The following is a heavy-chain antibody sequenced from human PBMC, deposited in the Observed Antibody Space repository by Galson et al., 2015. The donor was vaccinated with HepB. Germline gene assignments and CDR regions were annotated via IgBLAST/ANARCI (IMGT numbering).Heavy chain of an antibody. CDR3: ARQYDTSGYYAY. CDR2: IIPLFGSG. Sequence: SVKVSCKASGGTFSSHTISWVRQAPGQGLEWMGGIIPLFGSGNYAQKFQGRVTITAYESKATTYMELSSLTSDDTAVYYCARQYDTSGYYAYWGQGTLVTVSS. CDR1: GGTFSSHT. V-gene: IGHV1-69*13. D-gene: IGHD3-22*01. J-gene: IGHJ4*02.